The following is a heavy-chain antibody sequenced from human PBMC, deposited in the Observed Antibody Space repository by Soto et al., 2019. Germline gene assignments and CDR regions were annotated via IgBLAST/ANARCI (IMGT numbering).Heavy chain of an antibody. J-gene: IGHJ4*02. V-gene: IGHV3-53*02. CDR1: GLNVMGTY. Sequence: EVRLVETGGRLIRPGGSLRLSCAASGLNVMGTYINWASQAPEKGLEWVSSLHSDGSTFYADSVKGRFSISRDGPKNIFYLQMIRLRAEDSAVYYCASSGYYDSSGDYWGQGTLVTVSS. CDR3: ASSGYYDSSGDY. D-gene: IGHD3-22*01. CDR2: LHSDGST.